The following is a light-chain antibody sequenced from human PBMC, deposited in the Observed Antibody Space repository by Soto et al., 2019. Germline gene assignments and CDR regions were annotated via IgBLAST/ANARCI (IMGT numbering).Light chain of an antibody. Sequence: DIVLTQSPGTLSLSPGERATLSCRASQRVHVKYLAWLQQKPGQAPRLLIYGASSRATGIPDRFSGSGSGTDFTLTITRLEPEDFAVYYWQQYTSPPWTLGQGTKVET. CDR3: QQYTSPPWT. CDR2: GAS. V-gene: IGKV3-20*01. CDR1: QRVHVKY. J-gene: IGKJ1*01.